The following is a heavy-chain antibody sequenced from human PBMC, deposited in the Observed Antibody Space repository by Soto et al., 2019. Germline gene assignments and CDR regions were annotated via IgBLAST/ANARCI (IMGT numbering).Heavy chain of an antibody. Sequence: PGGSLRLSCAASGFTFSSYAMNWARQAPGKGLEWVSVISGSGGSTYYADSVKGRFTISRDNSKNTLYLQMNSLRAEDTAVYYCARVPAAGIFDYWGQGTLVTVSS. CDR3: ARVPAAGIFDY. V-gene: IGHV3-23*01. J-gene: IGHJ4*02. CDR2: ISGSGGST. CDR1: GFTFSSYA. D-gene: IGHD6-13*01.